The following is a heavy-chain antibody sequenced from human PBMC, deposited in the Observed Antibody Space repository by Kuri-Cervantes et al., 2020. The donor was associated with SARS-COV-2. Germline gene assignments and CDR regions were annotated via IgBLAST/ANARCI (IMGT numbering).Heavy chain of an antibody. V-gene: IGHV4-30-2*01. J-gene: IGHJ3*02. CDR1: GGSISSGGYY. CDR2: IYHSGST. D-gene: IGHD5-18*01. CDR3: ARVVTGAFDI. Sequence: SETLSLTCTVSGGSISSGGYYWSWIRQPPGKGLEWIGYIYHSGSTYYNPSLKSRVTISVDRSKNQFSLKLSSVTAADTAVYYCARVVTGAFDIWGQGTMVT.